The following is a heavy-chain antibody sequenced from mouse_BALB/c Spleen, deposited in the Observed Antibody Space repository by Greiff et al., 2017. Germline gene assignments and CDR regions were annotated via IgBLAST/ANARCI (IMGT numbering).Heavy chain of an antibody. J-gene: IGHJ2*01. CDR2: ISSGGGNT. CDR3: ARVYDGYYGDY. CDR1: GFTFSSYT. D-gene: IGHD2-3*01. V-gene: IGHV5-6-4*01. Sequence: EVKLVESGGGLVKPGGSLKLSCAASGFTFSSYTMSWVRQTPEKRLEWVATISSGGGNTYYPDSVKGRFTISRDNAKNTLYLQMSSLKSEDTAMYYCARVYDGYYGDYWGQGTTLTVSS.